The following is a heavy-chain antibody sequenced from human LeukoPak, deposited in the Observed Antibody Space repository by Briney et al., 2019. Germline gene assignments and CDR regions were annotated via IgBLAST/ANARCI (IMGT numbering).Heavy chain of an antibody. CDR2: ISSSGSTI. CDR3: ARGGTLHRVATKWLLTY. D-gene: IGHD5-12*01. V-gene: IGHV3-48*03. Sequence: GGSLRLSCAASGFTFSSYEMNWVRQAPGKGLEWVSYISSSGSTIYYADSVKGRFTISRDNAKNSLYLQMNSLRAEDTAVYYCARGGTLHRVATKWLLTYWGQGTLVTVSS. J-gene: IGHJ4*02. CDR1: GFTFSSYE.